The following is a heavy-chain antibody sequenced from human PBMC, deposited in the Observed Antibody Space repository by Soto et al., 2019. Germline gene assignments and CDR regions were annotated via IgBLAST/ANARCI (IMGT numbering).Heavy chain of an antibody. CDR1: GFTFSSYA. CDR3: AKELKGIAVAGTNKGEFDY. J-gene: IGHJ4*02. V-gene: IGHV3-23*01. CDR2: ISGSGGST. D-gene: IGHD6-19*01. Sequence: GGSLRLSCAASGFTFSSYAMSWVRQAPGKGLEWVSAISGSGGSTYYADSVKGRFTISRDNAKNTLYLQMNSLRAEDTAVYYCAKELKGIAVAGTNKGEFDYWGQGTLVTVSS.